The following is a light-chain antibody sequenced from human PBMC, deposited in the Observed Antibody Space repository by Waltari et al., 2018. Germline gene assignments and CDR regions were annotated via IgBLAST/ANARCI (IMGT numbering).Light chain of an antibody. V-gene: IGKV1-6*01. CDR3: LQDYNYPYT. J-gene: IGKJ2*01. Sequence: AIQMTQSPSSLSASVGDRVTITCRASQGIRNDLSWYQQKPGKAPRLLIVGASSLQGGVPSRFSGSGSGTDFTLTISSLQPEDFATYYCLQDYNYPYTFGQGTKLEIK. CDR1: QGIRND. CDR2: GAS.